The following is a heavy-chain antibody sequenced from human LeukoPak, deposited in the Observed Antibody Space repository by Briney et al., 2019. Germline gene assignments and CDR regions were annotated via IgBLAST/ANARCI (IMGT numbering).Heavy chain of an antibody. CDR1: GGSFSGYY. D-gene: IGHD6-13*01. CDR3: GRALAAAGPYYYYGMDV. Sequence: PSETLSLTCAVYGGSFSGYYWSWIRQPPGQGLEWIGYIYYSGSTNYNPSLKSRVTISVDTSKDQFSLKLSSVTAADTAVYYCGRALAAAGPYYYYGMDVWGQGTTVTVSS. J-gene: IGHJ6*02. CDR2: IYYSGST. V-gene: IGHV4-59*01.